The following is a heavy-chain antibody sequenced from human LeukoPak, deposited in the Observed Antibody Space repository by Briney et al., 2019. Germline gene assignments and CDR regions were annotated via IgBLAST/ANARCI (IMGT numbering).Heavy chain of an antibody. J-gene: IGHJ5*02. Sequence: GGTLRLSCAASGFIFSSSGMNWVRQAPGKGLEWVSAISGSGGGTYYADSVKGRFTISRDNSKNTLDLQMNSLRAEDTAVYYCAKSSGWRPDWFDPWGQGTLVTVSS. CDR1: GFIFSSSG. D-gene: IGHD6-19*01. CDR2: ISGSGGGT. CDR3: AKSSGWRPDWFDP. V-gene: IGHV3-23*01.